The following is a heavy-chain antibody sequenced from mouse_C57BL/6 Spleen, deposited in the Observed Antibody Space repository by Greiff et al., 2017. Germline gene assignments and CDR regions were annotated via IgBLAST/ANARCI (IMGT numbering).Heavy chain of an antibody. CDR2: INPNNGGT. V-gene: IGHV1-18*01. CDR1: GYTFTDYN. CDR3: AREMAYYSDYYFGY. Sequence: EVQGLESGPELVKPGASVKISCKASGYTFTDYNMDWVKQSHGKSLEWIGDINPNNGGTHYNQKFKGKATLTVDKSSSTAYMELRSLTSEDTAVEYGAREMAYYSDYYFGYWGQGTTLTV. D-gene: IGHD2-12*01. J-gene: IGHJ2*01.